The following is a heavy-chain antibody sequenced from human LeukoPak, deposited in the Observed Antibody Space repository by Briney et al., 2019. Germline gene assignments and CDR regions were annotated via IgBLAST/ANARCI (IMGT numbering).Heavy chain of an antibody. CDR2: ISGSGGST. D-gene: IGHD2-2*01. Sequence: PGGSLRLSCAASGFTFSSYAMSWVRQAPGKGLEWVSAISGSGGSTYYADSVKGRFTISRDNSKNTLYLQMNSLRAEDTAVYYCAKDRRGDCSSTTCYAAALDIWGQGQWSPSLQ. J-gene: IGHJ3*02. V-gene: IGHV3-23*01. CDR1: GFTFSSYA. CDR3: AKDRRGDCSSTTCYAAALDI.